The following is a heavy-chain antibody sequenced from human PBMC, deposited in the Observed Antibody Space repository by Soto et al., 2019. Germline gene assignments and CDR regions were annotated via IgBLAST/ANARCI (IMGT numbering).Heavy chain of an antibody. CDR3: ATVVVVAATPRGYYYYGMDV. CDR2: IYYSGST. D-gene: IGHD2-15*01. V-gene: IGHV4-39*01. CDR1: GGSISSSSYY. J-gene: IGHJ6*02. Sequence: QLQLQESGPGLVKPSETLSLTCTVSGGSISSSSYYWGWIRQPPGKGLEWIGSIYYSGSTYYNPSLTGRVTISVDTSKNQFSLKLSSVAAADTAVYYCATVVVVAATPRGYYYYGMDVWGQGTTVTVSS.